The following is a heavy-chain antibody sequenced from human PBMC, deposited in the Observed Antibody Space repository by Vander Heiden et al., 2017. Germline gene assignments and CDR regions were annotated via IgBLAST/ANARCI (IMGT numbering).Heavy chain of an antibody. CDR2: INHSGST. CDR1: GGSFSGYY. Sequence: QVQLQQWGAGLLKPSETLSLTCAVYGGSFSGYYWSWSREPPGKGLEWIGEINHSGSTNYNPSLKSRVTISVDTSKNQFSLKLSSVTAADTAVYYCARTLDSSGYFYYFDYWGQGTLVTVSS. V-gene: IGHV4-34*01. D-gene: IGHD3-22*01. CDR3: ARTLDSSGYFYYFDY. J-gene: IGHJ4*02.